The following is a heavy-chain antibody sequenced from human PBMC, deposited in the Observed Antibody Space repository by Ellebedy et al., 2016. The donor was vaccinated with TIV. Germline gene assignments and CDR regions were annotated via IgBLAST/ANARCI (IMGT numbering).Heavy chain of an antibody. CDR1: GFTFSSYG. V-gene: IGHV3-33*01. CDR3: ASEHYYGSGGYYRADY. J-gene: IGHJ4*02. D-gene: IGHD3-10*01. Sequence: PGGSLRLSCAASGFTFSSYGMHWVRQAPGKGLEWVAVIWYDGSNKYYADSVKGRFTISRDNSKNTLYLQMNSLRAEETAVYYCASEHYYGSGGYYRADYWGQGTLVTGSS. CDR2: IWYDGSNK.